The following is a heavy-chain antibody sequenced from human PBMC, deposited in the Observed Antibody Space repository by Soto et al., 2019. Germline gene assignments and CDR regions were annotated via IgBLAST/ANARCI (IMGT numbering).Heavy chain of an antibody. CDR1: GGSISSSNW. D-gene: IGHD6-19*01. CDR2: IYHSGST. V-gene: IGHV4-4*02. CDR3: ARFCGDGQITADSGCAY. J-gene: IGHJ4*02. Sequence: QVQLQESGPGLVKPSGTLSLTCAVSGGSISSSNWWSWVRQPPGKGLEWIGEIYHSGSTNYNPSLKSRVTISVDKSKNQFSLKPSSVTAADTAVYYCARFCGDGQITADSGCAYWGQGTLVTVSS.